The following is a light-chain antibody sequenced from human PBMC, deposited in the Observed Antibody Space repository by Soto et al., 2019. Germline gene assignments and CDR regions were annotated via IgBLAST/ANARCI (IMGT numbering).Light chain of an antibody. Sequence: EIVMTQSPATLSVSPGERATLSCRASQSVSNNLAWYQQIPGQAPRLLIYGASTRATGIPARFSGSGSGTEFTLTMSSLQSEDFAVYYCQQYNNWPRTFGPGTKVETK. CDR3: QQYNNWPRT. CDR2: GAS. J-gene: IGKJ3*01. CDR1: QSVSNN. V-gene: IGKV3-15*01.